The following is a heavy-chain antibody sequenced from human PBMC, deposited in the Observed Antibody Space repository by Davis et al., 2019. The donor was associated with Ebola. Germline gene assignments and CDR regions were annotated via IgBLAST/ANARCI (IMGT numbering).Heavy chain of an antibody. CDR1: GFTSSNYF. CDR3: AKDKTMATQYWYFDL. CDR2: SSGSGTTT. Sequence: GESLKISCAASGFTSSNYFMTWVRQGPGKGLEWVPGSSGSGTTTYYADSVKGRFTISRDNSKNTLYLQMNSLRAEDSALYYCAKDKTMATQYWYFDLWGRGTLVTVSS. J-gene: IGHJ2*01. V-gene: IGHV3-23*01. D-gene: IGHD4/OR15-4a*01.